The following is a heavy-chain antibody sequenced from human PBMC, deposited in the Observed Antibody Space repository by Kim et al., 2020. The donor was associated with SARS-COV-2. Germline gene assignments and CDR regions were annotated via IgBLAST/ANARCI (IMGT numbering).Heavy chain of an antibody. CDR1: GGTFSSYA. V-gene: IGHV1-69*13. J-gene: IGHJ4*02. Sequence: SVKVSCKASGGTFSSYAISWVRQAPGQGLEWMGGIIPIFGTANYAQKFQGRVTITADESTSTAYMELSSLRSEDTAVYYCASPVRGSGHIPNRPFDYWGQGTLVTVSS. CDR2: IIPIFGTA. CDR3: ASPVRGSGHIPNRPFDY. D-gene: IGHD2-15*01.